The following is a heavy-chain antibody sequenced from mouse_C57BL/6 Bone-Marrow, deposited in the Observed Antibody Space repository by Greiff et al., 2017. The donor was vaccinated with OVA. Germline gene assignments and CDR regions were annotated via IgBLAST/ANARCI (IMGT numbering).Heavy chain of an antibody. CDR2: IDPNRGGT. CDR3: ARSLITTVVAYYYAMDD. J-gene: IGHJ4*01. D-gene: IGHD1-1*01. V-gene: IGHV1-72*01. Sequence: VQLQQSGAELVKPGASVKLSCKASGYTFTSYWMHWVKQRPGRGLEWIGRIDPNRGGTKYNEKFKSKATLTVDKPSSTAYMQLSSLTSEDSAFYYCARSLITTVVAYYYAMDDWGQGTSVTVSS. CDR1: GYTFTSYW.